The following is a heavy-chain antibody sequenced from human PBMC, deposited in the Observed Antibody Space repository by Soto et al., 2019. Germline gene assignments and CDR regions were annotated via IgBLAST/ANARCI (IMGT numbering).Heavy chain of an antibody. Sequence: VQLVESGGGVVQPGRSLRLSCAASGFTFSDYAMHWVRQAPGKGLEWVAVVSHNGRNTHYADSVKGRFTISRDSSKKTVSLDMHRLRAEDAAGYCCAKVGRQWLVASDFNYWGQGSLVTVSS. CDR1: GFTFSDYA. CDR3: AKVGRQWLVASDFNY. D-gene: IGHD6-19*01. V-gene: IGHV3-30*18. J-gene: IGHJ4*02. CDR2: VSHNGRNT.